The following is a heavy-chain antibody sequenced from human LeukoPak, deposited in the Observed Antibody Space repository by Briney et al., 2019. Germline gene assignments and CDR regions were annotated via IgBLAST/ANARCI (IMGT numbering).Heavy chain of an antibody. CDR3: ARDPMTTEGYYYYYMDV. CDR2: ISSSGSTI. CDR1: GFTFSDYY. Sequence: GGSLRLSCAASGFTFSDYYMSWIRQAPGKGLEWVSYISSSGSTIYYADSLKGRFTISSDNTQNSLYLQMKSVRAEDTGVYYCARDPMTTEGYYYYYMDVWGKGTTVTVSS. J-gene: IGHJ6*03. V-gene: IGHV3-11*04. D-gene: IGHD4-11*01.